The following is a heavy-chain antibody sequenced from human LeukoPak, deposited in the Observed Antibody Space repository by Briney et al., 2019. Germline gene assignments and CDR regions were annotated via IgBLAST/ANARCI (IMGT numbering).Heavy chain of an antibody. V-gene: IGHV4-30-4*08. CDR2: IYHSGST. J-gene: IGHJ4*02. CDR3: ARIDIVVVPAAISY. Sequence: SSQTLSLTCTVSGGSISSGDYYWSWIRQPPGKGLEWIGYIYHSGSTYYNPSLKSRVTISVDTSKNQFSLKLSSVTAADTAVYYCARIDIVVVPAAISYWGQGTLVTVSS. CDR1: GGSISSGDYY. D-gene: IGHD2-2*02.